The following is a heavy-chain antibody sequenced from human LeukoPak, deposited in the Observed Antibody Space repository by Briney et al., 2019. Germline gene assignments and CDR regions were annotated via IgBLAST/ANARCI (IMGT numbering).Heavy chain of an antibody. V-gene: IGHV3-74*01. D-gene: IGHD4-17*01. J-gene: IGHJ4*02. Sequence: GGSLRLSCAASGFTFSSYWVHWVRQAPGKGLVWVSRINSDGSSTSYADSVKGRFTISRDNAKNTLYLQMDSLRAEDTAVYYCARDSEDYGDYPDYWGQGTLVTVSS. CDR1: GFTFSSYW. CDR3: ARDSEDYGDYPDY. CDR2: INSDGSST.